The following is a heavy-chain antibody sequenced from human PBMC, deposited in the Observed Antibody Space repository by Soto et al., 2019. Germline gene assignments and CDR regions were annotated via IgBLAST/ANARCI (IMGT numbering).Heavy chain of an antibody. V-gene: IGHV1-69*01. Sequence: QVQLVQSGAEVKKPGSSVKVSCKASGGTFSSYAISWVRQAPGQGLEWLGGIIPLFGTANYAQKFQGRVTITADESTSTAYMELSSLRSEDTAVYYCARVGPYYYDSSGHFDIWGQGTMVTVSS. D-gene: IGHD3-22*01. CDR3: ARVGPYYYDSSGHFDI. CDR2: IIPLFGTA. J-gene: IGHJ3*02. CDR1: GGTFSSYA.